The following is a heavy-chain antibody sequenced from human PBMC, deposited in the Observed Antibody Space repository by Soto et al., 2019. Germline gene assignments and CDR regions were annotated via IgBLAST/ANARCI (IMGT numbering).Heavy chain of an antibody. CDR2: IRSKAYGGTT. J-gene: IGHJ5*02. CDR3: TRVGSSTVTTFLDWFDP. D-gene: IGHD4-17*01. V-gene: IGHV3-49*03. Sequence: PGGSLRLSCTASGFTFGDYAMSWFRQAPGKGLEWVGFIRSKAYGGTTEYAASVKGRFTISRDDSKSIAYLQMNSLKTEDTAVYYCTRVGSSTVTTFLDWFDPWGQGTLVTVSS. CDR1: GFTFGDYA.